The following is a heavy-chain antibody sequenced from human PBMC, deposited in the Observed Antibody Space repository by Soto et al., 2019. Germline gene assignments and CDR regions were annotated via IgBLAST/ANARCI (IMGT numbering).Heavy chain of an antibody. CDR3: AKLKAGKAIDY. CDR1: GLTFGIYA. V-gene: IGHV3-23*01. CDR2: ISDMGGNT. Sequence: EVQLLESGGGLVQPGGSRSLPCAASGLTFGIYAMTWVRQPPGRGLEWVSGISDMGGNTYYADSVKGRFTISRDNSKNTLYLHMNSLRAEDTALYYCAKLKAGKAIDYWGQGTLVTVSS. D-gene: IGHD1-1*01. J-gene: IGHJ4*02.